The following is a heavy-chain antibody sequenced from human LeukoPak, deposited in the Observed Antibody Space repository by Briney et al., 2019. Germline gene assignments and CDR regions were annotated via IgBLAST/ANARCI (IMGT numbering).Heavy chain of an antibody. D-gene: IGHD2-15*01. Sequence: GGSLRLSCAASGFTFDDYGMSWVRQAPGKGLEWVSGINWNGGSTGYADSVKGRFTISRDNSKNTLYLQMNSLRAEDTAVYYCAKVAWEYCSGGSCSDWFDPWGQGTLVTVSS. V-gene: IGHV3-20*04. CDR2: INWNGGST. CDR3: AKVAWEYCSGGSCSDWFDP. CDR1: GFTFDDYG. J-gene: IGHJ5*02.